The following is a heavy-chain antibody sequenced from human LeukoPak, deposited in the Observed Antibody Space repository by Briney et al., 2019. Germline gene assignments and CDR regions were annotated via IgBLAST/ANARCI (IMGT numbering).Heavy chain of an antibody. CDR3: ARDPYYYDSSGYLYGMDV. CDR1: GYTFTSYY. V-gene: IGHV1-46*01. Sequence: ASVKVSCKASGYTFTSYYMHWVRQAPGQGLEWMGIINPSGGSTSYAQKFQGRVTMTRDTSTSTVYMELSSLRSEDTAVYYCARDPYYYDSSGYLYGMDVWGQGTTVTVSS. J-gene: IGHJ6*02. CDR2: INPSGGST. D-gene: IGHD3-22*01.